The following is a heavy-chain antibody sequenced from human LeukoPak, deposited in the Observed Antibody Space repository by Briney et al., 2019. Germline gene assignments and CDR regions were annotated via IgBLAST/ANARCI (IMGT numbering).Heavy chain of an antibody. J-gene: IGHJ4*02. CDR1: GFTFISYS. Sequence: GGSLRLSCAASGFTFISYSMNWVRQAPGKGLEWVSYISSSSGTIYYADSVMGRFTISRDNAQNSLYLQMNSLRAEDTAVYYCARDKYGDYGIDYWGQGTLVTVSS. D-gene: IGHD4-17*01. CDR3: ARDKYGDYGIDY. CDR2: ISSSSGTI. V-gene: IGHV3-48*04.